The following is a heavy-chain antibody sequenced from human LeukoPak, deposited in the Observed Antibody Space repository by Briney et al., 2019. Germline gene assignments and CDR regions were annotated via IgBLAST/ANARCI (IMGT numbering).Heavy chain of an antibody. J-gene: IGHJ4*02. CDR3: TRPEYKYGYVLDY. V-gene: IGHV1-2*02. Sequence: GASVTVSCKASGYPFTGHIMHWVRQAPGQGLEWMGWINPDTGGTNYAQNFQGRVTMTRDTSISTAYMELTRLTSDDTAVYYCTRPEYKYGYVLDYWGQGTLVTVSS. CDR2: INPDTGGT. CDR1: GYPFTGHI. D-gene: IGHD5-18*01.